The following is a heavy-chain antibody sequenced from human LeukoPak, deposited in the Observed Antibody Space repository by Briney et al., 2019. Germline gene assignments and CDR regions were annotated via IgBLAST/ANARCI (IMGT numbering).Heavy chain of an antibody. CDR3: AKLAVGGSSAIDY. CDR1: GFTFDDYA. CDR2: ISWNSGSI. J-gene: IGHJ4*02. V-gene: IGHV3-9*01. D-gene: IGHD4-23*01. Sequence: GGSLRLSCAASGFTFDDYAMHWVRQAPGKGLEWVSGISWNSGSIGYADSVKGRFTISRDNSKNTLYLQMNSLRAEDTAVYYCAKLAVGGSSAIDYWGQGTLVTVSS.